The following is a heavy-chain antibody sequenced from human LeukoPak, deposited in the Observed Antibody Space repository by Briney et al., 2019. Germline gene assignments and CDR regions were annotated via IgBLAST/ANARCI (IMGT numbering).Heavy chain of an antibody. Sequence: GGSLRLSCAASGFTFSSYGMHWVRQAPGKGLEWVAFIRYDGSNKYYADSVKGRFTISRDNSKNTLYLQMNSLRAEDTAVYYCAKGGYDYVWGSYRYEYHAFDIWGQGTMVTVSS. V-gene: IGHV3-30*02. CDR2: IRYDGSNK. D-gene: IGHD3-16*02. CDR1: GFTFSSYG. J-gene: IGHJ3*02. CDR3: AKGGYDYVWGSYRYEYHAFDI.